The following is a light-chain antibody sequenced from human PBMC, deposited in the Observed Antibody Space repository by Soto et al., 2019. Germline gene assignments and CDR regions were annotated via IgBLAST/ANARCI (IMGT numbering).Light chain of an antibody. V-gene: IGLV3-21*04. CDR2: YDS. CDR1: NIGSKS. Sequence: SYELTQPPSVSVAPGKTARITCGGNNIGSKSVHWYQQKPGQAPVLVIYYDSDRPSGIPERFSGSNSGNTATLTISRVEAGDEADYYCQVWDSRRDHVVFGGGTTLTVL. J-gene: IGLJ2*01. CDR3: QVWDSRRDHVV.